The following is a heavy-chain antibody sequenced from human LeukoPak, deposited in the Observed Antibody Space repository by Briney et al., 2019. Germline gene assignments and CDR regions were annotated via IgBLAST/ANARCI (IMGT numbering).Heavy chain of an antibody. D-gene: IGHD6-6*01. Sequence: QSGGSLRFSCAASGYSFSNYAMSWVRQTPGKGLEWVSVIRGSGDITYYVDSVKGRFNITRDNSKNALYLQMNSLRAEDTAIYYCAKASGMAARRSNYFDPWGQGTLVTVSS. CDR3: AKASGMAARRSNYFDP. J-gene: IGHJ5*02. CDR1: GYSFSNYA. V-gene: IGHV3-23*01. CDR2: IRGSGDIT.